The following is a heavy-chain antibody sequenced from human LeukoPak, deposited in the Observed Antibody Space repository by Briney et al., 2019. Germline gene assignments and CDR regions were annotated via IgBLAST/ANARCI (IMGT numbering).Heavy chain of an antibody. CDR2: IHYDSATE. CDR3: AKDRLGLETGYYFDY. V-gene: IGHV3-30*02. D-gene: IGHD3-16*01. J-gene: IGHJ4*02. Sequence: GGSLRLSCAASGFDFSSYGMHWVRQAPGKGLEWVAYIHYDSATEDYADSVQGRFTISRDNSKNTLYLQMNSLRAEDTAVYYCAKDRLGLETGYYFDYWGQGTRVTVSS. CDR1: GFDFSSYG.